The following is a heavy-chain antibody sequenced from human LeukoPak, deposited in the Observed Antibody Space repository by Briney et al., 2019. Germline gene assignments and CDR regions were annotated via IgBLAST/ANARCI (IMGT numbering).Heavy chain of an antibody. J-gene: IGHJ4*02. CDR3: VRHEGSISGWPFDY. D-gene: IGHD6-19*01. V-gene: IGHV5-51*01. Sequence: GESLKISCKGSGYSFTNYWIGWVRQMPGKGLEWMGIMYLGDSETRYSPSFRGQVTISADKSISTVHLQWSSLKASDTAMYYCVRHEGSISGWPFDYWGQGTLVTVSS. CDR2: MYLGDSET. CDR1: GYSFTNYW.